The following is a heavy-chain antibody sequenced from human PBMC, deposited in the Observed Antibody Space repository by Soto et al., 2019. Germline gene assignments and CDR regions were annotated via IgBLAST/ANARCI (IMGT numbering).Heavy chain of an antibody. D-gene: IGHD1-26*01. CDR2: ILYDGSNV. CDR1: RFTFKNFG. CDR3: ARDRGERKYFDY. V-gene: IGHV3-33*01. J-gene: IGHJ4*02. Sequence: PGGSLRLSCAASRFTFKNFGMHWVRQAPGKGLEWVALILYDGSNVMYADSVRGRFTISRDNSKNTLYLQMDSLRVEDTAVYYCARDRGERKYFDYWGQGTPVTVSS.